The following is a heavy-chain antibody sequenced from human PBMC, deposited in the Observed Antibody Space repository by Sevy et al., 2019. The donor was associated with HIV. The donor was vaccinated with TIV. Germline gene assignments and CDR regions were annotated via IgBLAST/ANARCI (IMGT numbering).Heavy chain of an antibody. J-gene: IGHJ4*02. CDR3: ARVPTYYYGSATYFDS. Sequence: ASVKVSCQASGYNFLSDGITWVRQAPGQGLEWMAWIGLYNGNANYAQKFRDRVTMTTDTSTNPAYLELRSLRSDDTAVYYCARVPTYYYGSATYFDSWGQGSLVTVSS. D-gene: IGHD3-10*01. V-gene: IGHV1-18*01. CDR2: IGLYNGNA. CDR1: GYNFLSDG.